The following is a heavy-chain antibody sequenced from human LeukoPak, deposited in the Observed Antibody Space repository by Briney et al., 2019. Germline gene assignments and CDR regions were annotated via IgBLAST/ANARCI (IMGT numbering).Heavy chain of an antibody. V-gene: IGHV2-5*02. Sequence: SGPTLVNPTQTLTLTCAFSGFSLTTRGVGVGWIRQPPGKALEWLALTYWDDDKRYSPSLKSRLTITKDTSKKQVVLTVTNLDPVDTATYYCARLAYYDNSGSSRPFDIWGQGTRVTVSS. CDR1: GFSLTTRGVG. CDR3: ARLAYYDNSGSSRPFDI. D-gene: IGHD3-22*01. CDR2: TYWDDDK. J-gene: IGHJ3*02.